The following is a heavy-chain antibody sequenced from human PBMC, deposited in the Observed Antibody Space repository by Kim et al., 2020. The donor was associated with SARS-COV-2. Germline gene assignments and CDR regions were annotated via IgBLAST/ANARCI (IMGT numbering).Heavy chain of an antibody. CDR3: ARFWGGALDY. J-gene: IGHJ4*02. CDR2: ST. V-gene: IGHV4-34*01. Sequence: STNYTPSRKSRVTISVDPSKNQFSLKLSSVTAADTAVYYCARFWGGALDYWGQGTLVTVSS. D-gene: IGHD3-3*01.